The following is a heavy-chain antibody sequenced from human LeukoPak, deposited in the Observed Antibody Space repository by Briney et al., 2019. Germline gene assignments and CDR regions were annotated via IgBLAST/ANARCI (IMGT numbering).Heavy chain of an antibody. D-gene: IGHD3-10*01. CDR1: GYIFSDYT. CDR2: INGENGNT. Sequence: ASVKVSCKASGYIFSDYTMHWVRQAPGQRLEWMGWINGENGNTKYSQEVRGRVTFTSDSSATTVYMELSSLRSEDVAVCYCAREVSSVGANYFDYWGQGTLVTVSS. CDR3: AREVSSVGANYFDY. J-gene: IGHJ4*02. V-gene: IGHV1-3*03.